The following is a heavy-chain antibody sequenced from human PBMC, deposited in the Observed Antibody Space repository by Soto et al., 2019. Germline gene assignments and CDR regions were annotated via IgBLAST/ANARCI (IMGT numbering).Heavy chain of an antibody. V-gene: IGHV4-30-4*01. CDR1: GGSINSGDYY. J-gene: IGHJ4*02. CDR2: IYYSGST. D-gene: IGHD3-22*01. CDR3: ARVVANYYDSSGYYSVDY. Sequence: PSETLSLTCTVSGGSINSGDYYWSWIRQPPGKGLEWIGYIYYSGSTYYNPSLKSRVIISMDTSSNQFSLKLSSVTAADTAVYYCARVVANYYDSSGYYSVDYWGQGTLVTVSS.